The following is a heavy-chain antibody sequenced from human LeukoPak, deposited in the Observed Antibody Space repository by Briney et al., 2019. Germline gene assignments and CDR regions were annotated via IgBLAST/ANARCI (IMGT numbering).Heavy chain of an antibody. Sequence: SETLSLTCTVSGGSISSGSYYWSWIRQPAGKGLEWIGRIYTSGSTNYNPSLKSRVTILVDTSKNQFSLKLSSVTAADTAVYYCARVEMATMLFDYWGQGTLVTVSS. D-gene: IGHD5-24*01. CDR1: GGSISSGSYY. J-gene: IGHJ4*02. CDR2: IYTSGST. V-gene: IGHV4-61*02. CDR3: ARVEMATMLFDY.